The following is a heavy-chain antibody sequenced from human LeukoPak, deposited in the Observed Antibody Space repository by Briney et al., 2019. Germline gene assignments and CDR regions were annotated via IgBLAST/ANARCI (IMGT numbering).Heavy chain of an antibody. J-gene: IGHJ5*02. CDR3: ARDDPYSSGWNWFDP. D-gene: IGHD6-19*01. Sequence: ASVKASCKASGGTFSSYAISWVRQAPGQGLEWMGGIIPIFGTANYAQKFQGRVTITADESTSTAYMELSSLRSEDTAVYYCARDDPYSSGWNWFDPWGQGTLVTVSS. CDR2: IIPIFGTA. V-gene: IGHV1-69*13. CDR1: GGTFSSYA.